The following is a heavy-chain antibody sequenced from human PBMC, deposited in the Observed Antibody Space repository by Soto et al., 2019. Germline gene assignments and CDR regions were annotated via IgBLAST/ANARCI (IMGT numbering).Heavy chain of an antibody. CDR2: IYPGDSDT. J-gene: IGHJ4*02. CDR3: ARTYYDILTGSPSFYFDY. Sequence: GESLKISCKGSGYSFTSYWIGWVRHMPGQGLEWMGIIYPGDSDTRYSPSFQGQVTISADKSISTAYLQWSSLKASDTAMYYCARTYYDILTGSPSFYFDYWGQGTLVTVSS. CDR1: GYSFTSYW. D-gene: IGHD3-9*01. V-gene: IGHV5-51*01.